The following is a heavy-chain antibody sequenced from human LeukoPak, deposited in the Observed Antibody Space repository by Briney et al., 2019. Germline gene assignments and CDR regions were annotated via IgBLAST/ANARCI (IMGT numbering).Heavy chain of an antibody. CDR3: TRPLGAAAGTYFDP. J-gene: IGHJ5*02. CDR1: GFTFSGAA. D-gene: IGHD6-13*01. V-gene: IGHV3-73*01. Sequence: GGSLRLSCTASGFTFSGAAMHWVRQASGKGPEWVGHIRSKPNNYATAYAASVKGRFTISRDDSKNTAYLQMNSLKIEDTAVYYCTRPLGAAAGTYFDPWGQGTLVTVSS. CDR2: IRSKPNNYAT.